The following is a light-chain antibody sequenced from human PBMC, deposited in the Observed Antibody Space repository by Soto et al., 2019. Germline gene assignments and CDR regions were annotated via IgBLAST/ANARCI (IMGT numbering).Light chain of an antibody. CDR1: SSNIGSKT. CDR2: SNN. Sequence: QSALTQPPSASGTPGQRVTISCSGSSSNIGSKTVTWYQQLPGTAPKLLIYSNNQRPSGVPDRFSGSKSGTSASLAISGLQSEDEADYYCAAWDDSLNGWVFGGGTKLTVL. V-gene: IGLV1-44*01. J-gene: IGLJ3*02. CDR3: AAWDDSLNGWV.